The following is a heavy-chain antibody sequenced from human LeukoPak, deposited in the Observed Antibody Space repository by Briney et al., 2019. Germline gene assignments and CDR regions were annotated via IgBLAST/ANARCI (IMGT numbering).Heavy chain of an antibody. CDR3: ARRAAEWELLDV. J-gene: IGHJ5*02. CDR2: IYPGDSDT. D-gene: IGHD1-26*01. Sequence: GESLKISCKGSGYSFTSFWIGWVRQMPGKGLEWMGIIYPGDSDTRYSPSFQGQVTISAGKSIRTAYLQWSSLKASDTAMYYCARRAAEWELLDVWGQGTLVTVSS. CDR1: GYSFTSFW. V-gene: IGHV5-51*01.